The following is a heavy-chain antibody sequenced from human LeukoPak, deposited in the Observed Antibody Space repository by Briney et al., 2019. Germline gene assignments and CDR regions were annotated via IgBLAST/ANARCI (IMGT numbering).Heavy chain of an antibody. J-gene: IGHJ3*02. V-gene: IGHV4-39*07. CDR1: GGSISSSSYY. Sequence: PSETLSLTCTVSGGSISSSSYYWGWIRQPPGKGLEWIGSIYYSGSTYYNPSLKSRVTISVDTSKNQFSLKLSSVTAADTAVYYCASSRYSGYVSFAFDIWGQGTMVTVSS. CDR2: IYYSGST. D-gene: IGHD5-12*01. CDR3: ASSRYSGYVSFAFDI.